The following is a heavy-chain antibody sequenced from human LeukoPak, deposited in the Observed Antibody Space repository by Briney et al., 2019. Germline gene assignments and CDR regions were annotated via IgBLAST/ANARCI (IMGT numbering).Heavy chain of an antibody. CDR3: AREWGDGYNLDY. V-gene: IGHV3-21*01. D-gene: IGHD5-24*01. J-gene: IGHJ4*02. Sequence: GSLRLSCAASGFTFSTYTMNWVRQAPGTGLEWVSSISSSGTYIYYADSVRGRFTISRDNPKNSLFLQMNSLRGEDTAVYYCAREWGDGYNLDYWGQGTVVTVSS. CDR1: GFTFSTYT. CDR2: ISSSGTYI.